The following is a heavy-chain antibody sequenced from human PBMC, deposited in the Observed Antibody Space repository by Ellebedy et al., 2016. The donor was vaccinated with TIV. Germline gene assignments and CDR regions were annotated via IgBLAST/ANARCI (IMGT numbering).Heavy chain of an antibody. CDR3: VKAWGD. CDR2: IVSNGDST. D-gene: IGHD3-16*01. CDR1: GFTFSSYA. J-gene: IGHJ4*02. Sequence: PWGSLRLSCSASGFTFSSYAMHWVRQAPGKGLEYISAIVSNGDSTYYANSVKGRFIISRDNSKNTLYLQMSSLRLEDTAVYYCVKAWGDWGQGTLVTVSS. V-gene: IGHV3-64D*06.